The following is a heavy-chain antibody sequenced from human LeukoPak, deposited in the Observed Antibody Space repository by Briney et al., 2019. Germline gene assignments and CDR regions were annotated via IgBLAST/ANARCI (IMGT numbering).Heavy chain of an antibody. CDR2: ISSGGNTI. CDR3: ARDRAGYSYDGRDY. CDR1: GFTFSSYE. D-gene: IGHD5-18*01. J-gene: IGHJ4*02. Sequence: GGSLRLSCAASGFTFSSYEMNWVRQAPGKGLEWISYISSGGNTIYYADSVRGRFTISRDNAKNSLYLQMNSLRAEDTAVYYCARDRAGYSYDGRDYWGQGTLVTVSS. V-gene: IGHV3-48*03.